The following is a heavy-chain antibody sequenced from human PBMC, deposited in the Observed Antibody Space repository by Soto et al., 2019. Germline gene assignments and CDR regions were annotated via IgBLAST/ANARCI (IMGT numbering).Heavy chain of an antibody. J-gene: IGHJ4*02. CDR1: GFTFTTYY. CDR2: IDPSGGST. D-gene: IGHD3-22*01. Sequence: QVRPVQSGAEVKKPGASVSISCKTSGFTFTTYYIHWVRQAPGQGLEWMGMIDPSGGSTTYAQKFQGRITMTSDMSTSTVYMELSSLRSEDTAVYYCARVPYDTTGYYAFWGQGTLVTVSS. V-gene: IGHV1-46*01. CDR3: ARVPYDTTGYYAF.